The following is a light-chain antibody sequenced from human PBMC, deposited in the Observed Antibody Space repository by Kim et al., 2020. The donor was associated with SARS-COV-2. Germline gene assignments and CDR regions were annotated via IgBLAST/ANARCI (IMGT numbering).Light chain of an antibody. Sequence: GDRVTITCRASQSVNIYLAWYQHRPGKAPNLLIYDASILESGVPSRFSGSGSATDFTLTISGLQPDDFATYYCQEYKSNSWTFGQGTKVDIK. CDR1: QSVNIY. CDR2: DAS. V-gene: IGKV1-5*01. CDR3: QEYKSNSWT. J-gene: IGKJ1*01.